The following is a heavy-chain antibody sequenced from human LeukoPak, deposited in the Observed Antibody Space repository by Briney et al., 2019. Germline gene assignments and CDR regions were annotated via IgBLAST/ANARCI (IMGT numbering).Heavy chain of an antibody. D-gene: IGHD3-9*01. J-gene: IGHJ6*03. V-gene: IGHV3-9*01. CDR2: ISWNSGSI. Sequence: GRSLRLSCAASGFTFDDYAMHWVRQAPGKGLEWVSGISWNSGSIGYADSVKGRFTISRDNAKNSLYLQMNSLRAEDTAVYYCARKYYDILTGYYKDLGGDYYMDVWGKGTTVTISS. CDR1: GFTFDDYA. CDR3: ARKYYDILTGYYKDLGGDYYMDV.